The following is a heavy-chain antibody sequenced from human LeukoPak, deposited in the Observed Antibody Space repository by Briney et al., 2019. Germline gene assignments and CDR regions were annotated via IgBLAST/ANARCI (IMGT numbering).Heavy chain of an antibody. CDR1: GFTFSSYW. Sequence: GRSLRLSCAASGFTFSSYWMSWVRQAPGKGLEWVANIKQDGSEKYYVDSVKGRFTISRDNAKNSLYLQMNSLRAEDTAVYYCARDQNKGDIVATNPYYYYYGMDVWGQGTTVTVSS. CDR2: IKQDGSEK. D-gene: IGHD5-12*01. V-gene: IGHV3-7*03. J-gene: IGHJ6*02. CDR3: ARDQNKGDIVATNPYYYYYGMDV.